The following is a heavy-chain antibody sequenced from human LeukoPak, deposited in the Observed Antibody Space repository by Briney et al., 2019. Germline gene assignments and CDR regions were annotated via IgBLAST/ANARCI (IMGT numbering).Heavy chain of an antibody. V-gene: IGHV3-53*01. CDR1: GFTVSSNY. CDR2: IYSGGST. D-gene: IGHD5-24*01. Sequence: PGGSLTLSCAASGFTVSSNYMSWVRQAPGKGLEWVSLIYSGGSTYYADYVKGRFTISRDNSKNTLYLQMNSLRAEDTAVYYCARVEMAYYFDYWGQGALVTVSS. J-gene: IGHJ4*02. CDR3: ARVEMAYYFDY.